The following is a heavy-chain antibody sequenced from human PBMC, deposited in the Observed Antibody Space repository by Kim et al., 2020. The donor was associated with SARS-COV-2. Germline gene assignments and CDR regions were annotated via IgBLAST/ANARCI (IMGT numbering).Heavy chain of an antibody. V-gene: IGHV1-69*13. J-gene: IGHJ6*02. CDR2: IIPIFGTA. Sequence: SVKVSCKASGGTFSSYAISWVRQAPGQGLEWMGGIIPIFGTANYAQKFQGRVTITADESTSTAYMELSSLRSEDTAVYYCARDYWKKPPEQIHTVTTMEAGLVYYYGMDVWGQGTTVTVSS. CDR1: GGTFSSYA. D-gene: IGHD4-4*01. CDR3: ARDYWKKPPEQIHTVTTMEAGLVYYYGMDV.